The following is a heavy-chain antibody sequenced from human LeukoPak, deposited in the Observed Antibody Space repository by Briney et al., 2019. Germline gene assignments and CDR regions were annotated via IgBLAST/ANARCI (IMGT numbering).Heavy chain of an antibody. CDR2: IKNTVHGGTS. CDR3: STMENYYDDSHFDY. V-gene: IGHV3-15*01. J-gene: IGHJ4*02. CDR1: GFTFNNAG. Sequence: GGSLRLSCAASGFTFNNAGMTWVRQAPGKGLEWVGLIKNTVHGGTSESAGSVKGRFIISRDDSKNILYLQMNNLKTEDTGVYYCSTMENYYDDSHFDYWGQGTLVTVSS. D-gene: IGHD3-22*01.